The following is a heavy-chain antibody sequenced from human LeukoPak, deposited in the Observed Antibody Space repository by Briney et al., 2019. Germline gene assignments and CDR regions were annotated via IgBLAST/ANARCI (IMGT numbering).Heavy chain of an antibody. V-gene: IGHV3-30*18. CDR1: GFTFSSYG. D-gene: IGHD3-10*01. CDR2: ISYDGSNK. CDR3: SKDRSGYGSGSYSFDY. J-gene: IGHJ4*02. Sequence: GGSLRLSCAASGFTFSSYGMHWVRQAPGKGLEWVAVISYDGSNKYYADSMKGRFTISRDNSKNTLYLQMNSLRAEDTAVYYCSKDRSGYGSGSYSFDYWGQGTLVTVSS.